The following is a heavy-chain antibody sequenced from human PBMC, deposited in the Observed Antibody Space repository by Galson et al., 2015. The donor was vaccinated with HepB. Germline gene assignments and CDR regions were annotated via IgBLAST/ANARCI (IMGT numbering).Heavy chain of an antibody. CDR3: ARGHYDSSGYWGFDY. CDR2: ISSSSKI. Sequence: SLRLSCADSGFTFSTYSMNWVRQAPGKGLEWISYISSSSKIYYADSVKGRFTISRDNAKNSLYLQMNSLRAEDTAVYYCARGHYDSSGYWGFDYWGQGTLVTVSS. J-gene: IGHJ4*02. CDR1: GFTFSTYS. D-gene: IGHD3-22*01. V-gene: IGHV3-48*01.